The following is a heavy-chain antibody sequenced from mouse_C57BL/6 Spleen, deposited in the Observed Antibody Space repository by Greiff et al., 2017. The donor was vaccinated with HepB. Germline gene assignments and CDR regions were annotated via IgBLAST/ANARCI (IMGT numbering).Heavy chain of an antibody. CDR2: ISSGGSYT. CDR1: GFTFSSYG. J-gene: IGHJ2*01. CDR3: ARDYAEVFDY. V-gene: IGHV5-6*01. Sequence: EVHLVESGGDLVKPGGSLKLSCAASGFTFSSYGMSWVRQTPDKRLEWVATISSGGSYTYYPDSVKGRFTISRDNAKNTLYLQMSSLKSEDTAMYYCARDYAEVFDYWGQGTTLTVSS. D-gene: IGHD2-4*01.